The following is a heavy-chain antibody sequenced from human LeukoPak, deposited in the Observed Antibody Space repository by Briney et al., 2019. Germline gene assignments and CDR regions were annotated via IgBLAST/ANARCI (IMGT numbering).Heavy chain of an antibody. Sequence: PGGSLRLSCAASGFTVSSNYMSWVRQAPGKGPEWVSVIYSGGSTYYADSVKGRFTISRDNSKNTLYLQMNSLRAEDTAVYYCARDKAAANDAFDIWGQGTMVTVSS. J-gene: IGHJ3*02. V-gene: IGHV3-53*01. CDR3: ARDKAAANDAFDI. CDR1: GFTVSSNY. D-gene: IGHD6-13*01. CDR2: IYSGGST.